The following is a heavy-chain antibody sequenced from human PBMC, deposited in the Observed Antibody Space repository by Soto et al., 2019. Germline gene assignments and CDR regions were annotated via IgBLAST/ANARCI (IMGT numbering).Heavy chain of an antibody. CDR2: ISAYNGNT. D-gene: IGHD3-22*01. V-gene: IGHV1-18*01. CDR1: GYTFTSYG. J-gene: IGHJ6*02. Sequence: ASVKVSCKASGYTFTSYGISWVRQAPGQALEWMGWISAYNGNTNYAQKLPGRVTMTTDTSTSTAYMELRSLRSDDTAVYYCARDLPYYYDSSGVYGMDVWGQGTTVTVSS. CDR3: ARDLPYYYDSSGVYGMDV.